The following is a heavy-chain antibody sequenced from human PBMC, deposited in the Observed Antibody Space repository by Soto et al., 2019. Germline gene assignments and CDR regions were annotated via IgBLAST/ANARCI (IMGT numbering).Heavy chain of an antibody. D-gene: IGHD1-1*01. CDR1: GYTFTRYG. CDR3: ARDRRPQSVVHSVDLADYCMNV. Sequence: QVQLVQSGAEVKKPGASVKVSCKASGYTFTRYGISWVRQAPGQGLEWMGWISAYNGNTNYAQKLQGRVTMTTDTSTSAAYKELRSMRDDYTAVYYCARDRRPQSVVHSVDLADYCMNVWGHGNNVIFS. J-gene: IGHJ6*02. V-gene: IGHV1-18*04. CDR2: ISAYNGNT.